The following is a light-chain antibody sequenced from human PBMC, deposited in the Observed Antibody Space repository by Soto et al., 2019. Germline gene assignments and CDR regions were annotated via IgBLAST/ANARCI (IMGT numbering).Light chain of an antibody. CDR3: CSYAGTRTSWV. Sequence: QSALTQPASVSGFLGQSITMSCTGSSSDVGTFNLVSWFQQHPGKAPKLLIFEVTKRPSGVSDRFSGSKSGNTASLTISGLQAEDEADYHCCSYAGTRTSWVFGTGTKLTVL. V-gene: IGLV2-23*02. CDR2: EVT. J-gene: IGLJ1*01. CDR1: SSDVGTFNL.